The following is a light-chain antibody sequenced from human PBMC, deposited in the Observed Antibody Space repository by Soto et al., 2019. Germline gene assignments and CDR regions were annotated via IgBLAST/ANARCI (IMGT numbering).Light chain of an antibody. CDR2: SHN. Sequence: SVLTQPPSASGTPGQRVTISCSGSSPNIGSNTVNWYQQLPGTAPKLLIYSHNQRPSGVPDRFSVSKSGTSASLAISGLQSEDEADYYCATWDDSLDGYVFGTGTKVTVL. J-gene: IGLJ1*01. CDR1: SPNIGSNT. V-gene: IGLV1-44*01. CDR3: ATWDDSLDGYV.